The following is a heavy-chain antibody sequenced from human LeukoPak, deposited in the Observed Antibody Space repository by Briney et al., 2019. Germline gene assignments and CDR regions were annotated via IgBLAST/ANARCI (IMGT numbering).Heavy chain of an antibody. J-gene: IGHJ5*02. D-gene: IGHD3-9*01. CDR2: MNPNSGNT. CDR3: ARGSHYDILTGYYTDWFDP. CDR1: GYTFTSYY. Sequence: ASVKVSCKASGYTFTSYYMHWVRQAPGQGLEWMGWMNPNSGNTGYAQKFQGRVTITRNTSISTAYMELSSLRSEDTAVYYCARGSHYDILTGYYTDWFDPWGQGTLVTVSS. V-gene: IGHV1-8*03.